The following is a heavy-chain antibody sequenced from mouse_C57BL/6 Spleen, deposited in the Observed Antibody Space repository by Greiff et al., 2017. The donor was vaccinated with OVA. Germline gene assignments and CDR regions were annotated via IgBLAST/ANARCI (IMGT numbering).Heavy chain of an antibody. CDR3: AGGDSSGYAAMDY. V-gene: IGHV1-19*01. J-gene: IGHJ4*01. Sequence: VQLQQSGPVLVKPGASVKMSCKASGYTFTDYYMNWVKQSHGKSLEWIGVINPYNGGTSYNQKFKGKATLTVDKSSSTAYMELNSLTSEDSAVYYGAGGDSSGYAAMDYWGQGTSVTVSS. CDR2: INPYNGGT. CDR1: GYTFTDYY. D-gene: IGHD3-2*02.